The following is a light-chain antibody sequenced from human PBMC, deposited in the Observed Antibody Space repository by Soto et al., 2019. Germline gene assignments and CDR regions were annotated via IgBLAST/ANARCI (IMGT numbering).Light chain of an antibody. CDR1: SSDVGGYNY. V-gene: IGLV2-14*03. Sequence: ALTQPASVSGSPGQSITISCTGASSDVGGYNYVSWYQHHPGKAPKLMIFDVSNRPSGVSNRFSGSKSGNTASLTISGLQPEDEADYYCSSYTTSNTRQIVFGTGTKVTVL. CDR2: DVS. J-gene: IGLJ1*01. CDR3: SSYTTSNTRQIV.